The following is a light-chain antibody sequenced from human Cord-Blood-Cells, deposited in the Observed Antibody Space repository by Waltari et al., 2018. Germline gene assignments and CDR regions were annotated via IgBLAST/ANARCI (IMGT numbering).Light chain of an antibody. Sequence: EIVLTQSPATLSLSPGERATLSCRASQSVSSYLAWYQQKPGQAPRLLIYDASNRATGIPAMFSGSGSGTDFTRTISSLEPGDFAVYYCQQRSNWPPAVTFGGGTKVEIK. V-gene: IGKV3-11*01. CDR2: DAS. CDR1: QSVSSY. CDR3: QQRSNWPPAVT. J-gene: IGKJ4*01.